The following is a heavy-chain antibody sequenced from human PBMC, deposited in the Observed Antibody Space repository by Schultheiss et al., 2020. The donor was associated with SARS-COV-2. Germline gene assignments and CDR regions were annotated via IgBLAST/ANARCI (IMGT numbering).Heavy chain of an antibody. CDR1: GFTFSSYG. V-gene: IGHV3-33*05. Sequence: GGSLRLSCAASGFTFSSYGMHWVRQAPGKGLEWVAVISYDGSNKYYADSVKGRFTISRDNSKNTLYLQMNSLRAEDTAVYYCARAGGEQYAYYYYGMDVWGQGTTVTVSS. CDR3: ARAGGEQYAYYYYGMDV. CDR2: ISYDGSNK. J-gene: IGHJ6*02. D-gene: IGHD3-16*01.